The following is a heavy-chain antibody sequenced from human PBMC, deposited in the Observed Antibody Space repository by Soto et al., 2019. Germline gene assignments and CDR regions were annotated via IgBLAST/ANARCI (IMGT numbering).Heavy chain of an antibody. CDR2: ISGSGTAT. CDR3: AKTRLNATNEYHSDGFDV. D-gene: IGHD2-8*01. V-gene: IGHV3-23*01. CDR1: GFPFWTYS. Sequence: GGSLRLSCEASGFPFWTYSMSWVRQAPRKGLEWVSGISGSGTATYYTDSVKGRFTVSRDNSKDTLFLQMNTLRVEDTAVYYSAKTRLNATNEYHSDGFDVWGTGTALTVSS. J-gene: IGHJ3*01.